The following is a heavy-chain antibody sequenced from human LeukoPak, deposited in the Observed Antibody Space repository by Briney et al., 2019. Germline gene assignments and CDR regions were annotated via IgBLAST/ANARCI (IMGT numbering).Heavy chain of an antibody. Sequence: ASVKVSCKASGYTFTSYDINWVRQATGQGLEWMGWMNPNSGNTGYAQKFQGRVTMTRNTSISTAYMELSSLRSEDTAVNYCARCPTTVTRLYYYYYGMDVWGQGTTVTVSS. CDR2: MNPNSGNT. CDR3: ARCPTTVTRLYYYYYGMDV. V-gene: IGHV1-8*01. CDR1: GYTFTSYD. J-gene: IGHJ6*02. D-gene: IGHD4-17*01.